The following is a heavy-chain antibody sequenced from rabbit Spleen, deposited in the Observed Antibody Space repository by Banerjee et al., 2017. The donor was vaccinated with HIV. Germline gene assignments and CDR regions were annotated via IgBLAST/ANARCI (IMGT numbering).Heavy chain of an antibody. CDR3: ARDTGSSFSSYGMDL. J-gene: IGHJ6*01. CDR1: GVSFTGDSFSGDSY. V-gene: IGHV1S40*01. D-gene: IGHD8-1*01. Sequence: QSLEESGGDLVKPGASLTLTCTASGVSFTGDSFSGDSYMSWVRQAPGKGLEWISCIAGSSSGFTYSATWAKGRFTISKTSSTTVTLQMTSLTVADTATYFCARDTGSSFSSYGMDLWGPGTLVTVS. CDR2: IAGSSSGFT.